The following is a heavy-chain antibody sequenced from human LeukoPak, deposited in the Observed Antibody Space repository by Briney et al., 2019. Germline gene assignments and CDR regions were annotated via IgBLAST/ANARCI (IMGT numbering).Heavy chain of an antibody. Sequence: ASVKVSCKASGYTFTSYYMHWVRQAPGQGLEWMGIINPSGSSTSYAQKSQGRVTITWDTSTSTDYMELSSLRSEDAGVYYCAMAWSAFVVAVPGYWGQGTLVTVSS. D-gene: IGHD2-21*01. CDR3: AMAWSAFVVAVPGY. CDR2: INPSGSST. J-gene: IGHJ4*02. V-gene: IGHV1-46*01. CDR1: GYTFTSYY.